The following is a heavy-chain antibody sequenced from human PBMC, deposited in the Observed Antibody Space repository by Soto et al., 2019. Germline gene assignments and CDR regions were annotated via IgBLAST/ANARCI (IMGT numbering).Heavy chain of an antibody. Sequence: SQTLSLTCVISGDSVSSNSAGWNWIRQSPSRGLEWLGRTYYKSKWNNDYALSVKSRITINPDTSKNQFSLHLYSVTPEDTAVYYCTGVTWFRGMDVWGQGTPVTVSS. CDR1: GDSVSSNSAG. CDR2: TYYKSKWNN. J-gene: IGHJ6*02. CDR3: TGVTWFRGMDV. D-gene: IGHD3-10*01. V-gene: IGHV6-1*01.